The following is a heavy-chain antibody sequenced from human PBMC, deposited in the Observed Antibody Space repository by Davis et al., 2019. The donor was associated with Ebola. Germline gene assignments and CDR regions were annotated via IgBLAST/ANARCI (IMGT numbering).Heavy chain of an antibody. CDR3: AKGSGGSRPYYFDY. D-gene: IGHD2-15*01. Sequence: GESLKISCAASGFTFSTYAMTWVRQAPGKGLEWFSAITDSGGDTYHADSVKGRFTISRDNSKNTLYLQMNSLRAEDTAVYYCAKGSGGSRPYYFDYWGQGTLVTVSS. CDR2: ITDSGGDT. V-gene: IGHV3-23*01. J-gene: IGHJ4*02. CDR1: GFTFSTYA.